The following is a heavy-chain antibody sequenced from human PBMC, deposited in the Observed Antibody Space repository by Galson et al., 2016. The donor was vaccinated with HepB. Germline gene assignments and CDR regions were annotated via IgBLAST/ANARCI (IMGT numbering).Heavy chain of an antibody. Sequence: PALVKPTQTLTLPCTFSGFSLSTNGVGVGWVRQPSGKALEWLVLIYWRGDEHYSLLLKTRLSMIKDTSKNQVVLNLANVDPVDTGTDYGVHRRLLDFLDGPTWGQGTLVTVSS. J-gene: IGHJ5*02. CDR2: IYWRGDE. CDR1: GFSLSTNGVG. D-gene: IGHD3-3*01. CDR3: VHRRLLDFLDGPT. V-gene: IGHV2-5*01.